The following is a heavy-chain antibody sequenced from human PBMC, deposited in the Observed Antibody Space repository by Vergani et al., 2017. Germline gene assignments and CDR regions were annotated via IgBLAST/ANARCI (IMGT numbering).Heavy chain of an antibody. D-gene: IGHD3-10*01. V-gene: IGHV3-23*01. CDR3: AKEGYYGSGSQGVXMDV. J-gene: IGHJ6*02. Sequence: EVQLLESGGGLVQPGGSLRLSCAASGFTFSSYAMSWVRQAPGKGLEWVSAISGSGGSTYYADSVKGRFTISRDNSKNTLYLQMNSLRAEDTAVYYCAKEGYYGSGSQGVXMDVWGQGTTVTVSS. CDR1: GFTFSSYA. CDR2: ISGSGGST.